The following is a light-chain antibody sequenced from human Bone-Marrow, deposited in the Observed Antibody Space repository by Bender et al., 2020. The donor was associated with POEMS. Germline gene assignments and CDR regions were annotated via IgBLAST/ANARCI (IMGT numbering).Light chain of an antibody. CDR2: LNN. J-gene: IGLJ3*02. CDR3: QVWDSRSDQWV. V-gene: IGLV3-1*01. CDR1: ELGDKF. Sequence: SYELTQPPSVSVSPGQTSTITCSGDELGDKFASWYQQRPGQSPVLVIYLNNRRPSGIPERFSGSNSENTATLTISRVEAGDEADYYCQVWDSRSDQWVFGGGTKVTVL.